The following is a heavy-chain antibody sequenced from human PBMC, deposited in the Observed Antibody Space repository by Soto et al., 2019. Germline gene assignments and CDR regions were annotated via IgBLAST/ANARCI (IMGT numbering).Heavy chain of an antibody. CDR1: GGSFSGYY. D-gene: IGHD1-26*01. V-gene: IGHV4-34*01. CDR3: ARGWYSGDYYGMDG. J-gene: IGHJ6*02. Sequence: SETLSLTCAVYGGSFSGYYWSWIRQPPGKGLEWIGEINHSGSTNYNPSLKSRVTISVDTSKNQFSLKLSSVTAADTAVYYCARGWYSGDYYGMDGWGQGTTVTVSS. CDR2: INHSGST.